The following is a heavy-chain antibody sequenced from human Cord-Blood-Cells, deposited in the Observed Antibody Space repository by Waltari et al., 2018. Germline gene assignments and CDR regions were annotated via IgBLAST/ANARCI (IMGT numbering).Heavy chain of an antibody. CDR3: VRHTYGARSNLRAFDI. V-gene: IGHV4-39*01. CDR2: IYYSGGT. CDR1: GGSISSSSYY. D-gene: IGHD3-16*01. J-gene: IGHJ3*02. Sequence: QLQLQESGPGLVKPSETLSLTCTVSGGSISSSSYYWGWIRQPPGKGLEWIGSIYYSGGTYYHPSLKSRVTISVDTSKNQFSLKLSSVTAADTAVYYCVRHTYGARSNLRAFDIWGQGTMVTVSS.